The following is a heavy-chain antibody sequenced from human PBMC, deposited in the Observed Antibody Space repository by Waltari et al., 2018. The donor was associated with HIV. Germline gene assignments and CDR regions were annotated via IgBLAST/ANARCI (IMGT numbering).Heavy chain of an antibody. CDR2: IDTSGSN. V-gene: IGHV4-61*02. CDR3: TKVGMTAVTSYAIDI. CDR1: VGSISSGSYY. D-gene: IGHD4-17*01. J-gene: IGHJ3*02. Sequence: QVQLQESGPGLVKPSQTLSLTCTVSVGSISSGSYYWSWIRQPAGKGLEWIGRIDTSGSNNYNPSIKSRVTISVDTSKHQFSLKMSSVTAADTALYYWTKVGMTAVTSYAIDIWGQGTMVTVSS.